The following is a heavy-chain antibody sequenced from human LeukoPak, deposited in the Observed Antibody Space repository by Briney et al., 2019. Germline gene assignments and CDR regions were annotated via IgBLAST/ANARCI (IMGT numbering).Heavy chain of an antibody. D-gene: IGHD5-18*01. V-gene: IGHV3-48*01. CDR1: GFTVSNS. Sequence: HPGGSLRLSCTVSGFTVSNSMHWVRQAPGKGLEWVSYISSSSSTIYYADSVKGRFTISRDNAKNSLYLQMNSLRAEDTAVYYCARVLPAIDAFDIWGQGTMVTVSS. J-gene: IGHJ3*02. CDR3: ARVLPAIDAFDI. CDR2: ISSSSSTI.